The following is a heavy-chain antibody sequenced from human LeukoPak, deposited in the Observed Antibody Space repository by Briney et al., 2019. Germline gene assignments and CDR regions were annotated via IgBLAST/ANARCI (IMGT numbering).Heavy chain of an antibody. D-gene: IGHD3-3*01. CDR2: IYTSGST. Sequence: SETLSLTCTVSGGSICSYYWSWIRQPAGKGLEWIGRIYTSGSTNYNPSLTSRFTMSVDTSKNQFFLKLSSVAAADTAVYYCARVPYDFWSGYYVAFDYWGQGTLVTVSS. J-gene: IGHJ4*02. CDR3: ARVPYDFWSGYYVAFDY. CDR1: GGSICSYY. V-gene: IGHV4-4*07.